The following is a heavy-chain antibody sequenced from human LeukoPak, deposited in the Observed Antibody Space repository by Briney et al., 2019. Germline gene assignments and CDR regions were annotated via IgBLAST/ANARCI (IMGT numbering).Heavy chain of an antibody. V-gene: IGHV1-8*01. D-gene: IGHD3-3*01. CDR2: MNPNSGNT. CDR1: GYTFTSYD. J-gene: IGHJ5*02. CDR3: ASSRYYDFWSGYYNWFDP. Sequence: VASVKVSCKASGYTFTSYDINWVRQATGQGLEWTGWMNPNSGNTGYAQKFQGRVTMTRNTSISTAYMELSSLRSEDTAVYYCASSRYYDFWSGYYNWFDPWGQGTLVTVSS.